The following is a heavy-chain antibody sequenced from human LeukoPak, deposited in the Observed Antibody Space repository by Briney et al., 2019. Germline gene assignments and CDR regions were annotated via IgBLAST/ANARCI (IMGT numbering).Heavy chain of an antibody. J-gene: IGHJ3*02. V-gene: IGHV3-30*02. CDR3: AKVADAFDI. Sequence: GGSLRLSCATSGFTFSNYGMHWVRQAPGKGLDWVAFIRYDGSYKYYADSVKGRFTISRDNSKNTLYLQMNSLRTEDTAVYYCAKVADAFDIWGQGTMVTVSS. CDR1: GFTFSNYG. CDR2: IRYDGSYK.